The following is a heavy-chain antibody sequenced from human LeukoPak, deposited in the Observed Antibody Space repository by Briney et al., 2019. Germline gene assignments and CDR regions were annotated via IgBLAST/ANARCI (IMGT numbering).Heavy chain of an antibody. CDR2: IYTSGST. D-gene: IGHD1-26*01. V-gene: IGHV4-4*07. Sequence: PSQTLSLTCTVSGGSISSYYWSWIRQPAGKGLEWIGRIYTSGSTNYNPSLKSRVTMSGDMSKNQFSLKLSSVTAADTAVYYCAKDLNGSPSTDWGQGTLVTVSS. J-gene: IGHJ4*02. CDR1: GGSISSYY. CDR3: AKDLNGSPSTD.